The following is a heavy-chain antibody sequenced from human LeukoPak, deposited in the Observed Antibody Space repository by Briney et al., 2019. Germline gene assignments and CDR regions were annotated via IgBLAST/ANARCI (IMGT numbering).Heavy chain of an antibody. J-gene: IGHJ4*02. CDR2: IKPDGSGE. Sequence: GSLRLSCAASGFTFSSYAMSWVRQASGKALEWVANIKPDGSGEYYVDSLKGRFTISRDNAENSLFLQMNNLRVDDTAVYSCARSGGYGWDYWRQGAVDTVSS. CDR1: GFTFSSYA. D-gene: IGHD5-12*01. V-gene: IGHV3-7*01. CDR3: ARSGGYGWDY.